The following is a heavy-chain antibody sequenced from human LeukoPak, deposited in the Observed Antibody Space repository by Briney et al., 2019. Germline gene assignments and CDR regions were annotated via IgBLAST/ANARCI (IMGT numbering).Heavy chain of an antibody. Sequence: SETLSLTCTVSGGSISSYYWSWIRQPPGKGLEWIGYIYYSGSTNYNPSLKSRVTISVDTSKNQFSLKLSSVTAADTAVYYCARELGGPEASDAFDIWGQGTMVTVSS. D-gene: IGHD2-15*01. CDR1: GGSISSYY. CDR2: IYYSGST. J-gene: IGHJ3*02. CDR3: ARELGGPEASDAFDI. V-gene: IGHV4-59*01.